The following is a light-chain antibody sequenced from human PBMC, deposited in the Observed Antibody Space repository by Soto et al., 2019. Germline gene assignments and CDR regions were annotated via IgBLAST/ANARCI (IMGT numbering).Light chain of an antibody. CDR2: KVS. CDR3: MQGTHWPIT. CDR1: QSLVYSDGNTY. Sequence: DVVMTQSPLSLPVTLGQPASISCRSSQSLVYSDGNTYLSWFQQRPGQSPRRLIYKVSNRDSGVPDRFSGSGSGTDLTLKISRVEAEDLGVYYCMQGTHWPITFGQGTRLEIK. V-gene: IGKV2-30*01. J-gene: IGKJ5*01.